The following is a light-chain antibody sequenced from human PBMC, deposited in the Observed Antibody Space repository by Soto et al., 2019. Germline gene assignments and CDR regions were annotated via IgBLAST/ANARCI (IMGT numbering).Light chain of an antibody. V-gene: IGLV2-14*01. J-gene: IGLJ1*01. CDR2: EVS. CDR1: GSDVGDSSH. CDR3: NSQTSSGIRV. Sequence: QSALTQPRSVSGSPGQSVTISCTATGSDVGDSSHVSWYQLHPGKAPKLMIYEVSYRPSGVSNRFSGSKSGYTASLTISGLQAEDEADYYCNSQTSSGIRVFGTGTKLTVL.